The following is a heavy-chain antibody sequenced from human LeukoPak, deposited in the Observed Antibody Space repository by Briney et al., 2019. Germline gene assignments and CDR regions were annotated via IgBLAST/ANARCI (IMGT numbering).Heavy chain of an antibody. CDR3: AKDITTVAYCSSESCYPDY. CDR1: AFTFSSYA. CDR2: ISGSGGST. V-gene: IGHV3-23*01. J-gene: IGHJ4*02. D-gene: IGHD2-15*01. Sequence: QPGGSLRLSCAASAFTFSSYAMSWVRQAPGKGLEWVSAISGSGGSTYYADSVKGRFTISRDNSKNTLYLQMNSLRAEDTAVYYCAKDITTVAYCSSESCYPDYWGQGTLVTVSS.